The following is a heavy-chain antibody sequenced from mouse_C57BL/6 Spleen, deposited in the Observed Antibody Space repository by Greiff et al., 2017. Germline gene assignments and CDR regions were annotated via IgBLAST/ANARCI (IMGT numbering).Heavy chain of an antibody. CDR1: GYTFTSYW. CDR3: AKIYYGNLYFDY. J-gene: IGHJ2*01. CDR2: IYPGSGST. Sequence: QVQLQQPGAELVKPGASEKMSCKASGYTFTSYWITWVKQRPGQGLEWIGDIYPGSGSTNYNEKFKSKATLTVDTSSSTAYMQLSSLTSEDSAVYYCAKIYYGNLYFDYWGQGTTLTVSS. V-gene: IGHV1-55*01. D-gene: IGHD2-1*01.